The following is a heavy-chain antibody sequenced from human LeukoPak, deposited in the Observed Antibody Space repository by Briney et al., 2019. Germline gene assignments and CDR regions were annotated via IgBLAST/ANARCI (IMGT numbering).Heavy chain of an antibody. Sequence: GESLCLSCAASGGSFSSNSMNWVRIPPGKGLEYVSAISSNGGRTYYANSVKGRFTISRDNSKNTLYLQMGSLRAEDMAVYYCARDSSSSGNYYYYMDVWGKGTTVTVSS. V-gene: IGHV3-64*01. CDR2: ISSNGGRT. CDR3: ARDSSSSGNYYYYMDV. D-gene: IGHD6-6*01. J-gene: IGHJ6*03. CDR1: GGSFSSNS.